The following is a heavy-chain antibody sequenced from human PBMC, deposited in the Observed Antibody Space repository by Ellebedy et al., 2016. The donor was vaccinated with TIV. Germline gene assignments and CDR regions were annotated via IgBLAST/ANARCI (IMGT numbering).Heavy chain of an antibody. CDR3: AKGPNYCSSTSCYVFDY. CDR1: GFTFSSYG. J-gene: IGHJ4*02. V-gene: IGHV3-30*18. D-gene: IGHD2-2*01. CDR2: ISYDGSNK. Sequence: GESLKISXAASGFTFSSYGMHWVRQAPGKGLEWVAVISYDGSNKYYADSVKGRFTISRDNSKNTLYLQMNSLRAEDTAVYYCAKGPNYCSSTSCYVFDYWGQGTLVTVSS.